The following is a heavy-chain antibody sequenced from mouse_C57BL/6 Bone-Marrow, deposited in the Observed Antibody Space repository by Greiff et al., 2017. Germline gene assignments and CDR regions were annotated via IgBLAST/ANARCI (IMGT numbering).Heavy chain of an antibody. CDR1: GYTFTSYW. V-gene: IGHV1-53*01. D-gene: IGHD1-1*01. CDR3: ARGGVYYYCSSLWYFDV. J-gene: IGHJ1*03. Sequence: QVQLQQPGTELVKPGASVKLSCKASGYTFTSYWMHWVKQRPGQGLEWIGNINPSNGGTNYNEKFKSKATLTVDKSSSTAYMQLSCLTSEDSAVYYCARGGVYYYCSSLWYFDVWGTGTTVTVSS. CDR2: INPSNGGT.